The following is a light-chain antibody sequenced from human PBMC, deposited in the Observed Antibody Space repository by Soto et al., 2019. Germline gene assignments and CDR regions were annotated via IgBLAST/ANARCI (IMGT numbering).Light chain of an antibody. CDR2: AAS. CDR3: QQASSFPLT. Sequence: DIQMTQSPSSVSASVGDRVTITCRASQGISSWLGWYQQKPGQAPKLLIFAASSLQSGVPPRFSRSESGTEFTLTMSSLQPEDVETYYCQQASSFPLTFGAATKVDI. J-gene: IGKJ4*01. V-gene: IGKV1-12*01. CDR1: QGISSW.